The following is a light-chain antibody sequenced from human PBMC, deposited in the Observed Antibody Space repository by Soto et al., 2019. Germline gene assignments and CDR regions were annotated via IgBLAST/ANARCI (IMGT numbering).Light chain of an antibody. Sequence: QSVLTQPASVSGSPGQSITISCTGTRSDLVNYNLVSWYQQHPGKAPKLLIYEVTKRPSGISNRFSGSKSGNTASLTISGLQVGDEADYYVCPQGSGSTPEVMSGGGPQLTFL. CDR1: RSDLVNYNL. V-gene: IGLV2-23*02. CDR3: CPQGSGSTPEVM. CDR2: EVT. J-gene: IGLJ3*02.